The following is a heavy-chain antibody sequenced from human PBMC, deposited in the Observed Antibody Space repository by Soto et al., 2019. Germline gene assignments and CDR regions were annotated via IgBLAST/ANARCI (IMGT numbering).Heavy chain of an antibody. D-gene: IGHD3-22*01. V-gene: IGHV3-11*01. CDR1: GFTFNDYY. J-gene: IGHJ4*02. CDR3: AKDPEDDRITMIVKDY. Sequence: GGSLRLSCEASGFTFNDYYMSWIRQAPGKGLECVSYIDSSGGTVYYADSVKGRFTISRDNSKNTLYLQMNSLRAEDTAVYYCAKDPEDDRITMIVKDYWGQGTLVTVSS. CDR2: IDSSGGTV.